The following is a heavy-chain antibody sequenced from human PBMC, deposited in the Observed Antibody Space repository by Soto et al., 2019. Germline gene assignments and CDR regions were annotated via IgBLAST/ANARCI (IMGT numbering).Heavy chain of an antibody. J-gene: IGHJ6*02. D-gene: IGHD3-9*01. Sequence: GESLKISCKGSGYSFTSYWISWVRQMPGKGLEWMGRIDPSDSYTNYSPSFQGHVTISADKSISTAYLQWSSLKASDTAMYYCARHGGGYDILTGYYRTYYYYGMDVWGQGTTVTVS. CDR3: ARHGGGYDILTGYYRTYYYYGMDV. CDR1: GYSFTSYW. V-gene: IGHV5-10-1*01. CDR2: IDPSDSYT.